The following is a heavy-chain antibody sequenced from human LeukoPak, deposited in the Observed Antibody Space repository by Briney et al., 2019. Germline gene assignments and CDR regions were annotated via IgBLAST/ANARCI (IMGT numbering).Heavy chain of an antibody. CDR3: AKRRYDSSGHFDS. J-gene: IGHJ4*02. D-gene: IGHD3-22*01. V-gene: IGHV3-23*01. CDR1: GFTFSSYA. CDR2: ISGSGGST. Sequence: GSLRLSCAASGFTFSSYAMSWVRQAPGKGLEWVSAISGSGGSTDYADSVKGRFTISKDNSKNTLYMRMSSLRAEDTAVYFCAKRRYDSSGHFDSWGQGTLVTVSS.